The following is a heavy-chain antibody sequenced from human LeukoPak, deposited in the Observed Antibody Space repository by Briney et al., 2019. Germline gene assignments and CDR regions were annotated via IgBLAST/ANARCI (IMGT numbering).Heavy chain of an antibody. CDR3: ARNRGGGSGYSDY. V-gene: IGHV3-7*05. CDR1: GFTFSNYW. CDR2: IKSNGSNK. J-gene: IGHJ4*02. D-gene: IGHD3-22*01. Sequence: GGSLRLSCAASGFTFSNYWMDWVRQAPGKGLEWAAIIKSNGSNKDYADSVKGRFSVSKDNAKNSLYLQMNSLKDEDTAIYYCARNRGGGSGYSDYWGQGTLVTVSS.